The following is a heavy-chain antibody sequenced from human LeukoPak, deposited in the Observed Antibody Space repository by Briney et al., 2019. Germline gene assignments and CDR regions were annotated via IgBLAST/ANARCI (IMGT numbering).Heavy chain of an antibody. CDR1: GYTFTSYY. V-gene: IGHV1-46*01. J-gene: IGHJ4*02. CDR3: ARDEMDSLDY. CDR2: INPSGGNT. Sequence: ASVKVSCKASGYTFTSYYLHWVRQAPGQGLEWMGIINPSGGNTNYARKFQDRVTMTRDTSTSTVYMQLSSLKSEDTAVYYCARDEMDSLDYWGQGTLVTVSS. D-gene: IGHD5-24*01.